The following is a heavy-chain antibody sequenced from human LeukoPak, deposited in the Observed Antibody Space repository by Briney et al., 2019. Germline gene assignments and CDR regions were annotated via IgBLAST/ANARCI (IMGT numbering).Heavy chain of an antibody. CDR3: ARTRSSWRVYFDS. CDR2: INHSGST. D-gene: IGHD6-13*01. J-gene: IGHJ4*02. V-gene: IGHV4-34*01. Sequence: PSETLSLTCAVSDGTFSGYYWTWIRQPPGKELEWIGEINHSGSTNYNPSLKSRVTISVDASKNQFSLKLSSVTAADAAVYYCARTRSSWRVYFDSWGQGMLVTVSS. CDR1: DGTFSGYY.